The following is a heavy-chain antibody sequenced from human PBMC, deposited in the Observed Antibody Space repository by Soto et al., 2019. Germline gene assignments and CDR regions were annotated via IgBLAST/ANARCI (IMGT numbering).Heavy chain of an antibody. J-gene: IGHJ6*02. CDR2: ISSSSSFI. V-gene: IGHV3-21*01. CDR3: ARGAGTDRDRKGYGMDV. Sequence: GSLRLSCAASGFTFNSYDMNWVRQSPGEXLEWVSSISSSSSFIYYADSVKGRFTISRDNAKNSVYLQMNSLRAEDTAVYYCARGAGTDRDRKGYGMDVWGQGTTVTVSS. D-gene: IGHD6-19*01. CDR1: GFTFNSYD.